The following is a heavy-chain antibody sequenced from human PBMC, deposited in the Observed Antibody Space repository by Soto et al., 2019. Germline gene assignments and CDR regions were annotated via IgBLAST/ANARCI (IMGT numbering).Heavy chain of an antibody. J-gene: IGHJ6*02. V-gene: IGHV3-15*01. D-gene: IGHD2-21*02. CDR1: GFTFSNAW. CDR2: IKSKTDGGTT. Sequence: GGSLRLSCAASGFTFSNAWMSWVRQAPGKGLEWVGRIKSKTDGGTTDYAAPVKGRFTISRDDSKNTLYLQMNSLKTEDTAVYYCTTDLGDFDTLDVWGQGTTVTVSS. CDR3: TTDLGDFDTLDV.